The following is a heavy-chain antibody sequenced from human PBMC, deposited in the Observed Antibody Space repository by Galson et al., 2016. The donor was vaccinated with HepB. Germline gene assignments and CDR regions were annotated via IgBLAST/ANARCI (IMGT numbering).Heavy chain of an antibody. CDR1: GDSVSSKSAS. V-gene: IGHV6-1*01. CDR3: SRGPRNYTSGWTFDY. J-gene: IGHJ4*02. Sequence: CAISGDSVSSKSASWIWIRQSPSRGLEWLGRAYFRSKWYHDYAPSVKSRITITPDPSRNQFSLQLDSWTPEDTAIYYCSRGPRNYTSGWTFDYWGQGTLVTVSS. D-gene: IGHD6-19*01. CDR2: AYFRSKWYH.